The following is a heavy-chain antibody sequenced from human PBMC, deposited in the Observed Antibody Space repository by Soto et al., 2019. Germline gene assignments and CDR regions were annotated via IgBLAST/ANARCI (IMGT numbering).Heavy chain of an antibody. CDR1: GFTFSSYA. J-gene: IGHJ4*02. CDR3: AREDYYDSSGYYYFGALVDY. Sequence: GSLRLSCAASGFTFSSYAMHWVRQAPGKGLEWVAVISYDGSNKYYADSVKGRFTISRDNSKNTLYLQMSSLRAEDTAVYYCAREDYYDSSGYYYFGALVDYWGQGTLVTVSS. CDR2: ISYDGSNK. V-gene: IGHV3-30-3*01. D-gene: IGHD3-22*01.